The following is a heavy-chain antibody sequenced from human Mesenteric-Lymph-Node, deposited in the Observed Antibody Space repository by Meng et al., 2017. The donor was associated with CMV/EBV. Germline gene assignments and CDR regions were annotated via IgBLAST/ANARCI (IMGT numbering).Heavy chain of an antibody. CDR2: ISGSGDKT. Sequence: GESLKISCAASGFTFRSYAMSWVRQAPGKGLEWVSVISGSGDKTWYADFVKGRFTISRDNSKNTLYLQMNNLRVEDTAIYYCAKEKVGYGSYYLFQHWGQGTLVTVSS. CDR1: GFTFRSYA. J-gene: IGHJ1*01. V-gene: IGHV3-23*01. CDR3: AKEKVGYGSYYLFQH. D-gene: IGHD1-26*01.